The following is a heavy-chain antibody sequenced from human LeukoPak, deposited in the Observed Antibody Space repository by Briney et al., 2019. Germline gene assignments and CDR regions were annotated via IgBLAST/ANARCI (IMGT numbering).Heavy chain of an antibody. V-gene: IGHV1-2*02. CDR1: GYTFTDFY. CDR3: ARGHRSYYDYMDV. Sequence: ASVKVSCKASGYTFTDFYMHWVRQAPGQGLEWMGWINPNSGGTNYAQKFQGRVTMTRDTSISTAYMELSSLRSDDTAVYYCARGHRSYYDYMDVWGKGTTVTVSS. J-gene: IGHJ6*03. CDR2: INPNSGGT. D-gene: IGHD3-10*01.